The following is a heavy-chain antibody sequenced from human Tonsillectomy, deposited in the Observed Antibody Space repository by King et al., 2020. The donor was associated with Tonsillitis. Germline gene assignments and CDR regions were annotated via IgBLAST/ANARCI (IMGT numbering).Heavy chain of an antibody. CDR3: ARQRTYGSSWTSPVDNWFDP. D-gene: IGHD6-13*01. CDR2: IYPGDSDT. V-gene: IGHV5-51*01. Sequence: VQLVESGAEVKKPGESLKISCKGSGYSFTSYWIGWVRQMPGKGLEWMGIIYPGDSDTRYSPSLQGQVTISADKSISTAYLQWSSLKASDTAMYYCARQRTYGSSWTSPVDNWFDPWGQGTLVTVSS. J-gene: IGHJ5*02. CDR1: GYSFTSYW.